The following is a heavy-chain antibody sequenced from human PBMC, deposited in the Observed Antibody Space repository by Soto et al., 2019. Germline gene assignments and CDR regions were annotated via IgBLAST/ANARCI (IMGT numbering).Heavy chain of an antibody. Sequence: QVQLVQSGAEVKKPGASVKVSCKASGYIFTSYGISWVRQAPGQGLEWMGWISAYNGNTNYAQKLQGRVTMTTDTATSTDNNEHRGLRSDDTLLDYCAPERYQQLLPYGSDGWGPGTTVTVSS. D-gene: IGHD6-13*01. CDR3: APERYQQLLPYGSDG. J-gene: IGHJ6*02. CDR1: GYIFTSYG. CDR2: ISAYNGNT. V-gene: IGHV1-18*01.